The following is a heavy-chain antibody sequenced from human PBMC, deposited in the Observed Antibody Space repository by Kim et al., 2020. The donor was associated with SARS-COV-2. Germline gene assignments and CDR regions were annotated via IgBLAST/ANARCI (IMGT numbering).Heavy chain of an antibody. V-gene: IGHV3-74*01. J-gene: IGHJ4*02. Sequence: YADSVRGRFTLSRYNAENTLFLQMNSLTAEDTAVYYCARDLSGAADYWGQGTLVTVSS. D-gene: IGHD3-10*01. CDR3: ARDLSGAADY.